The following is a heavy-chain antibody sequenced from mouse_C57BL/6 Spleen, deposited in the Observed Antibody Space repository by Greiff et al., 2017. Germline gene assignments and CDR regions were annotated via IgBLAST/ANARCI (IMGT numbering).Heavy chain of an antibody. CDR2: IHPNSGST. D-gene: IGHD1-1*01. V-gene: IGHV1-64*01. CDR1: GYTFTSYW. J-gene: IGHJ3*01. Sequence: QVQLQQPGAELVKPGASVKLSCKASGYTFTSYWMHWVKQRPGQGLEWIGMIHPNSGSTNYNEKFKSKATLTVDKSSSTAYMQLSSLTSEDSAVYYCARTHGSSSAWFAYWGQGTLVTVAA. CDR3: ARTHGSSSAWFAY.